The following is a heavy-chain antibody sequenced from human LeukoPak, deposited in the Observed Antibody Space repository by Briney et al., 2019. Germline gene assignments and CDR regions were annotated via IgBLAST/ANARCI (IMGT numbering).Heavy chain of an antibody. CDR1: GFTFSDYY. Sequence: GGSLRLSCAASGFTFSDYYMSWIRQAPGKGLEWVANIKQDGSEKYYVDSVKGRFTISRDNAKNSLYLQMNSLRAEDTAVYYCASGSSGWYGGYYFDYWGQGTLVTVSS. D-gene: IGHD6-19*01. CDR3: ASGSSGWYGGYYFDY. CDR2: IKQDGSEK. J-gene: IGHJ4*02. V-gene: IGHV3-7*01.